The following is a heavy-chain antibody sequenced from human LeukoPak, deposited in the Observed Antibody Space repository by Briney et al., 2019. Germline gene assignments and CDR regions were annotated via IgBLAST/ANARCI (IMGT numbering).Heavy chain of an antibody. V-gene: IGHV1-2*02. Sequence: ASVKVSCKASGYTFTGYYMHWVRQAPGQGLEWMGWINPNSGGTNYAQKFQGRVTMTRDTSISTASMELRSLRSDDTAVYYCARPYPAAAGLDAFDIWGQGTMVTVSS. CDR3: ARPYPAAAGLDAFDI. J-gene: IGHJ3*02. CDR1: GYTFTGYY. CDR2: INPNSGGT. D-gene: IGHD6-13*01.